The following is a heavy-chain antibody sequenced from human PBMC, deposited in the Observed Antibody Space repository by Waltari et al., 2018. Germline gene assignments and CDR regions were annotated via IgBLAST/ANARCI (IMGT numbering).Heavy chain of an antibody. D-gene: IGHD3-22*01. V-gene: IGHV1-69*05. J-gene: IGHJ3*02. CDR3: ASGVYDSSGYYYDAFDI. Sequence: QVQLVQSGAEVKKPGASVKVSCKASGYTFTSYAMHWVRQAPGQRLEWMGGIIPIFGTANYAQKFQGRVTITTDESTSTAYMELSSLRSEDTAVYYCASGVYDSSGYYYDAFDIWGQGTMVTVSS. CDR2: IIPIFGTA. CDR1: GYTFTSYA.